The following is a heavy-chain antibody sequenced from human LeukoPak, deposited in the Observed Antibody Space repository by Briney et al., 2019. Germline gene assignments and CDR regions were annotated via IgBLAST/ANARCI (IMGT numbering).Heavy chain of an antibody. V-gene: IGHV4-59*08. CDR3: ARHRRAARPTRHYYYYMDV. J-gene: IGHJ6*03. D-gene: IGHD6-6*01. CDR2: IYYGGST. CDR1: GGSMSSYY. Sequence: PSETLSLTCNVSGGSMSSYYWSWIRQPPGKGLEWIGYIYYGGSTNYNPSLNSRVTISVDTSKNQFSLELSSVTAADTAVYYCARHRRAARPTRHYYYYMDVWGKGTTVTVSS.